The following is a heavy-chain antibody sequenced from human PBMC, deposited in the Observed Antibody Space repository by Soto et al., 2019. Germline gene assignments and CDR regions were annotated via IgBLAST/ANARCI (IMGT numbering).Heavy chain of an antibody. J-gene: IGHJ4*02. CDR2: ISSSGSNI. D-gene: IGHD3-22*01. V-gene: IGHV3-11*01. CDR1: GFTLSDYY. CDR3: ARDSTPLHDSSGYYYEY. Sequence: PGGSLRDSCAASGFTLSDYYMSWVRPAPGKGLEWGSYISSSGSNIYSADYVNGRFTPPPDKAKTSTYLQMQSPRAEDTAVSYCARDSTPLHDSSGYYYEYWGQGTLVILST.